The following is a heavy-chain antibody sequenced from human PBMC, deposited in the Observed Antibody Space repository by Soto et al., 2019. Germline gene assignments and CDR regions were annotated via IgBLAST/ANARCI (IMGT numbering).Heavy chain of an antibody. V-gene: IGHV1-18*01. D-gene: IGHD3-3*01. Sequence: ASVKVSCKASGYTFTSYGISWVRQAPGQGLEWMGWISAYNGNTNYAQKLQGRVTMTTDTSTSTAYMELRSLRSDDTAVYYCARTRPVRFLEWLLAPSDYWGQGTLVTVS. CDR3: ARTRPVRFLEWLLAPSDY. J-gene: IGHJ4*02. CDR2: ISAYNGNT. CDR1: GYTFTSYG.